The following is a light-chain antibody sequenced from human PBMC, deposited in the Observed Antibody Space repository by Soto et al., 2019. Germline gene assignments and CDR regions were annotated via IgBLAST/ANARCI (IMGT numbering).Light chain of an antibody. CDR1: QTISSW. J-gene: IGKJ1*01. Sequence: DIQMTQSPSTLSGSVGDRVTITCRASQTISSWLAWYQQKPGKATKLLISKASTLKSGVPSRFSSRESRTEFTRTISSLQSYYVATYYCQHYNSYSEACGQGTKVDLK. V-gene: IGKV1-5*03. CDR3: QHYNSYSEA. CDR2: KAS.